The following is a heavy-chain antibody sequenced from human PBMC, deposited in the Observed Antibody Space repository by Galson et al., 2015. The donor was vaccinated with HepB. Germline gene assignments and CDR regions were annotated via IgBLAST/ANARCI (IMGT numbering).Heavy chain of an antibody. CDR2: ISARGGST. D-gene: IGHD7-27*01. CDR3: TKDRKTGEVHYFYAMDA. CDR1: GFSFGSHS. Sequence: SLRLSCAASGFSFGSHSMSWVRQTPGKGLEWVSVISARGGSTYYADLAKGRFTISRDNSKNTLFLHMNDLRAEDTAVYHCTKDRKTGEVHYFYAMDAWGQGTTVSVAS. J-gene: IGHJ6*02. V-gene: IGHV3-23*01.